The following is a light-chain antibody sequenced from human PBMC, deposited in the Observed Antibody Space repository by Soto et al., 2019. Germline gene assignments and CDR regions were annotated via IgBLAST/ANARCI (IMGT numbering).Light chain of an antibody. CDR1: SSDVGSHNL. Sequence: QSALTQPASVSGSPGQSITISCTGTSSDVGSHNLVSWYQQHPGQAPKLMIYEVSKRPLGVSTRFSAYKSGNTASLTISGLQAEDEADYSCCSYGGSTAVFGGGTQLTVL. CDR2: EVS. J-gene: IGLJ7*01. CDR3: CSYGGSTAV. V-gene: IGLV2-23*02.